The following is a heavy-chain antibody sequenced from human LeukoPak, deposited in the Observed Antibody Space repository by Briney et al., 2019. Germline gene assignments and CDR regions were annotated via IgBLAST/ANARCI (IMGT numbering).Heavy chain of an antibody. CDR2: ISGSGGST. J-gene: IGHJ6*02. CDR1: GFTFSSYA. D-gene: IGHD3-10*01. Sequence: PGGSLRLSCAASGFTFSSYAMSWVRQAPGKGLEWVSAISGSGGSTYYADSVKGRFTISRDNSKNTMYLQMNSLRAEDTAVYYCAKDTDRSGPYGMDVWGQGTTVTVSS. CDR3: AKDTDRSGPYGMDV. V-gene: IGHV3-23*01.